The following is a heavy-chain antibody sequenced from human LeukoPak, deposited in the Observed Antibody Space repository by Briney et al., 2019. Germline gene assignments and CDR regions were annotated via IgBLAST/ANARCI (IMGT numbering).Heavy chain of an antibody. CDR2: ISATGGHT. V-gene: IGHV3-23*01. CDR3: AKADYPTVSCIDD. J-gene: IGHJ4*02. D-gene: IGHD2-15*01. CDR1: GFTFRNHD. Sequence: GGSLRLSCAVSGFTFRNHDMTWVRQTPAKGLEWVSSISATGGHTYYADSVQGRFTISRDNSKNTLSLQLNSLRAEDTAVYYCAKADYPTVSCIDDWGQGTLVTVSS.